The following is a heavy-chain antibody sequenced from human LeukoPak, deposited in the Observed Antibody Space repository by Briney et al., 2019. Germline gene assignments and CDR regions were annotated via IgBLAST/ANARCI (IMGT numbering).Heavy chain of an antibody. J-gene: IGHJ4*02. CDR1: GFTFDDYT. CDR2: ISWDGGST. V-gene: IGHV3-43*01. D-gene: IGHD1-26*01. Sequence: PGGSLRLSCAASGFTFDDYTMHWVRQAPGKGLEWVSLISWDGGSTYYADSVKGRFTISRDNSKNTLYLQMNSLRAEDTAVYYCAKASVSPIVGAPYFDYWGQGTLVTVSS. CDR3: AKASVSPIVGAPYFDY.